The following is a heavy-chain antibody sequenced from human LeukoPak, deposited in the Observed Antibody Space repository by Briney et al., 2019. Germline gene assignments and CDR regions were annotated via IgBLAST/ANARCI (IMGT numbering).Heavy chain of an antibody. Sequence: GGSLRLSCAASGFTFSAYGMSWFRQAPGKGLEWVSAISYSSGNTYYADSVKGRFTISRDNSKNTLYLQMNSLRAEDTALYYCAKDGTGCGGDCYSDYWGQGTLVTVSS. J-gene: IGHJ4*02. CDR1: GFTFSAYG. V-gene: IGHV3-23*01. CDR3: AKDGTGCGGDCYSDY. D-gene: IGHD2-21*02. CDR2: ISYSSGNT.